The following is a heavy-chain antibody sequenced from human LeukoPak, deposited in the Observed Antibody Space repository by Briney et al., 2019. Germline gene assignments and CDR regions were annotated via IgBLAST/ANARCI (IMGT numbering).Heavy chain of an antibody. CDR2: ISSSSSYI. CDR3: ARAGNYYDSSGQHPSFDY. D-gene: IGHD3-22*01. CDR1: GFTFSDYY. J-gene: IGHJ4*02. V-gene: IGHV3-11*06. Sequence: GGSLRLSCAASGFTFSDYYMSWIRQAPGKGLEWVSFISSSSSYIYYADSVKGRFTISRDNAKNSLYLQMNNLRAEDTAVYYCARAGNYYDSSGQHPSFDYWGQGTLVTVSS.